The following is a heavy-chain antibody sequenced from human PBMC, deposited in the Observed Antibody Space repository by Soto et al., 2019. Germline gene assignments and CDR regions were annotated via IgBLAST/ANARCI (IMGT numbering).Heavy chain of an antibody. CDR1: GGSISSGDYY. CDR2: IYYSGST. Sequence: QVQLQESGPGLVKPSQTLSLTCTVSGGSISSGDYYWSWIRQPPGKGLEWIGYIYYSGSTYYNPYLKSRVTISVDTSKNQFSLKLSSVTAADTAVYYCAREPDYGGNRWNYAFDIWGQGTMVTVSS. V-gene: IGHV4-30-4*01. CDR3: AREPDYGGNRWNYAFDI. J-gene: IGHJ3*02. D-gene: IGHD4-17*01.